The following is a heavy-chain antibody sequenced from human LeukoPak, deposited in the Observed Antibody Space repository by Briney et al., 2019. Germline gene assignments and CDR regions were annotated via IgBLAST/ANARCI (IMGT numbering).Heavy chain of an antibody. CDR3: ASPYSSSWYYFDY. J-gene: IGHJ4*02. V-gene: IGHV3-48*02. CDR1: GFTFSSYS. Sequence: PGGSLRLSCAASGFTFSSYSMNWVRQAPGKGLEWVSYISSSSSTIYYADSVKGRFTISRDNAKNSLYLQMNSLRDEDTAVYYCASPYSSSWYYFDYWGQGTLVTVSS. CDR2: ISSSSSTI. D-gene: IGHD6-13*01.